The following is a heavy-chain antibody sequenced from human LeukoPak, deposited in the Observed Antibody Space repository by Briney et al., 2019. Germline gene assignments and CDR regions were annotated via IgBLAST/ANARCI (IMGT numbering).Heavy chain of an antibody. D-gene: IGHD3-22*01. V-gene: IGHV1-2*02. CDR2: INPNSGGT. Sequence: GASVKVSCKASGYTFTSYDINWVRQATGQGLEWMGWINPNSGGTNYAQKFQGRVTMTRDTSISTAYMELSRLRSDDTAVYYCARASRPYDSSGYYYALTWFDPWGQGTLVTVSS. CDR1: GYTFTSYD. CDR3: ARASRPYDSSGYYYALTWFDP. J-gene: IGHJ5*02.